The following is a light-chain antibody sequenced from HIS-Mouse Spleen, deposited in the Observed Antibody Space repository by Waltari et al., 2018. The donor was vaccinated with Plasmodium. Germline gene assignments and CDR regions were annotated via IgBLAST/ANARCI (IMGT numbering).Light chain of an antibody. V-gene: IGLV2-14*03. CDR1: SSSVGRYHY. CDR2: DVS. J-gene: IGLJ2*01. Sequence: QSALTQPASVSGSPGPSITISCTGTSSSVGRYHYVSWYQQHPGKAPKLMIYDVSNRPSGVSNRFSGSKSGNTASLTISGLQAEDEADYYCSSYTSSSTLVFGGGTKLTVL. CDR3: SSYTSSSTLV.